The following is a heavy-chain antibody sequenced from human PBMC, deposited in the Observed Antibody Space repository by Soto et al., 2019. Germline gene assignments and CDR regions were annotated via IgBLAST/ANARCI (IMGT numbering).Heavy chain of an antibody. CDR1: GFTFSNFG. J-gene: IGHJ6*02. V-gene: IGHV3-30*18. Sequence: QVQLVESGGGVVQPGRSLRLSCAASGFTFSNFGMHWVRQAPGKGLDWVAVISYDGSNKYYADSVKGRFTISRDNSKNTLYLQMNSLSAADTVVYYCAKDRLNTHSIAAAGTFYFYYGMDDWGQGTTVTVSS. CDR2: ISYDGSNK. D-gene: IGHD6-13*01. CDR3: AKDRLNTHSIAAAGTFYFYYGMDD.